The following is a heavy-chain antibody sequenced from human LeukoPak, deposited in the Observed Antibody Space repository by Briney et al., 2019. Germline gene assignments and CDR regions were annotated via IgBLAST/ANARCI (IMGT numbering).Heavy chain of an antibody. J-gene: IGHJ6*02. CDR1: GYTFTSYG. V-gene: IGHV1-18*01. CDR3: ARDPDPRYYYGMDV. CDR2: ISAYNGNT. Sequence: ASVKVSCKASGYTFTSYGISWVRQAPGQGLEWMGWISAYNGNTNYAQKLQGRVTMTTDTSTSTAYMKLRSLRSDDTAVYYCARDPDPRYYYGMDVWGQGTTVTVSS.